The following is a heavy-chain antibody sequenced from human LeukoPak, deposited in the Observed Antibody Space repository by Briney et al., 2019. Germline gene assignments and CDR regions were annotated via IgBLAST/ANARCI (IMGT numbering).Heavy chain of an antibody. CDR3: AKADYGSGSYYNILDY. Sequence: LSGGSLRLSCAASGFTFSSYGMHWVRQAPGKGLEWVAVMSYDGSNKYYADSVKGRFTISRDNSKNTLYLQMNSLRAEDTAVYYCAKADYGSGSYYNILDYWGQGTLVTVSS. CDR1: GFTFSSYG. V-gene: IGHV3-30*18. J-gene: IGHJ4*02. D-gene: IGHD3-10*01. CDR2: MSYDGSNK.